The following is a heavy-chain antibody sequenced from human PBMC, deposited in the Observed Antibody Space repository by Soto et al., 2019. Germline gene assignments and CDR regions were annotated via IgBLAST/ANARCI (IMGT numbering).Heavy chain of an antibody. D-gene: IGHD3-16*02. CDR2: IDWDDDK. Sequence: SGPTLVNPTQTLTLTCTFSGFSLSTSGMCVSWIRQPPGKALEWLARIDWDDDKYYSTSLKTRLTISKDTSKNQVVLTMTNMDLVDTATYYCARVGLFGGVIVNENWFDPWGQGTLVTVSS. J-gene: IGHJ5*02. CDR3: ARVGLFGGVIVNENWFDP. V-gene: IGHV2-70*11. CDR1: GFSLSTSGMC.